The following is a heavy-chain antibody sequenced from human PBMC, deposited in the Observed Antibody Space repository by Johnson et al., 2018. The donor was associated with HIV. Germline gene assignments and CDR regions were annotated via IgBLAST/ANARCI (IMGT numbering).Heavy chain of an antibody. CDR2: IQYDGSDK. CDR1: GFNFSSYD. V-gene: IGHV3-30*18. J-gene: IGHJ3*01. D-gene: IGHD3-16*01. CDR3: AKDGGRWSYSFDV. Sequence: QVQLVESGGGVVQPGRSLRLSCVVSGFNFSSYDIDWVRQAPGKGLEWLAFIQYDGSDKSYADSVKGRFTVSRDNSKNTLYLQMNSLRGEDTAMYYCAKDGGRWSYSFDVWGQGTMVSVSS.